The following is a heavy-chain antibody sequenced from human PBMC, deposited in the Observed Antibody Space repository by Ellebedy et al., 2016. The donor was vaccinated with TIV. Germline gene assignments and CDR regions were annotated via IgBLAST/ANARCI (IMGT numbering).Heavy chain of an antibody. V-gene: IGHV4-31*03. Sequence: SETLSLTCTVSGGSISSGGYYCSWIRQQPGKGLEWIGYVYYSGNTYYNPSLKSRVTISLDTSKNQFSLKLSSVTAADTAVYYCAVKDGYTDDAFDIWGQGTMVTVSS. CDR3: AVKDGYTDDAFDI. CDR1: GGSISSGGYY. J-gene: IGHJ3*02. D-gene: IGHD5-24*01. CDR2: VYYSGNT.